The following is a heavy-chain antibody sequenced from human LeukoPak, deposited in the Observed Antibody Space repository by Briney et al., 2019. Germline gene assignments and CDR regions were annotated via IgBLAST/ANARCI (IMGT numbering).Heavy chain of an antibody. J-gene: IGHJ5*02. CDR1: GYTFTSYG. Sequence: GSVKVSCKASGYTFTSYGISWVRQAPGQGLEWMGWISAYNGNTNYAQKLQGRVTMTRNTSISTAYMELSSLRSEDTAVYYCARGSSLIATATHWFDPWGQGTLVTVSS. D-gene: IGHD6-13*01. V-gene: IGHV1-18*01. CDR3: ARGSSLIATATHWFDP. CDR2: ISAYNGNT.